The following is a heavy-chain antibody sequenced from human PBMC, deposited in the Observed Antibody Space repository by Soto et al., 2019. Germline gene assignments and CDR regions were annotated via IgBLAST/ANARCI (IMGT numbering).Heavy chain of an antibody. V-gene: IGHV3-48*01. J-gene: IGHJ4*02. Sequence: EVQVVESGGGLVQPGGSLRLSCVASGFTFSSYNMNWVRQTPGKGLEWVSHISSSGSTIYYADSVKGRFTISRDNAKNSLYLQINSLRAEDTAVYYCAGRFDYWGPGTLVTVSS. CDR2: ISSSGSTI. CDR3: AGRFDY. CDR1: GFTFSSYN.